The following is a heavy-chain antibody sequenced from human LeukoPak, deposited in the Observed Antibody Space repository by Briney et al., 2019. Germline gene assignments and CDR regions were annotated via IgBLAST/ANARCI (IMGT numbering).Heavy chain of an antibody. CDR1: GFTFSSHW. CDR2: IKQDGSGV. CDR3: ERDFI. V-gene: IGHV3-7*05. J-gene: IGHJ4*02. D-gene: IGHD3-10*01. Sequence: PGESLRLSCVGSGFTFSSHWMSWVRQAPGRGPEWVANIKQDGSGVDYVESVKGRFTISRDNAKSSLYLQMNSLRAEDTAIYYCERDFIWGQGTPVTVSS.